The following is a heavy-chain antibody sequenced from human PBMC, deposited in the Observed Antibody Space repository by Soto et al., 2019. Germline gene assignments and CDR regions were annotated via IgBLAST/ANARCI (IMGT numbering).Heavy chain of an antibody. V-gene: IGHV4-59*04. CDR1: GGSISSYY. Sequence: SSETLSLTCAVSGGSISSYYWSWILQPPGKGLEWIGYIYYSGSTYYNPSLKSRVTISVDTSKNQFSLKLSSVTAADTAVYYCARHQSHSSSYVDPWGQGTLVTVSS. D-gene: IGHD6-13*01. J-gene: IGHJ5*02. CDR2: IYYSGST. CDR3: ARHQSHSSSYVDP.